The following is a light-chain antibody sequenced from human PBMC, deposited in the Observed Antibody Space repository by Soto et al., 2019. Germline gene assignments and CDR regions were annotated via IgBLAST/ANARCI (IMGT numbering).Light chain of an antibody. J-gene: IGLJ1*01. Sequence: QSALTQPPSASGSLGQSVTISCTGTSSDVGAYNYVSWYQQHPGKAPQLMIYEVTRRPSGVPDRFSGSKSGNTASLNVSGLQAEDEADYYCCSYADNSDYVFGTGTKLTVL. CDR1: SSDVGAYNY. CDR3: CSYADNSDYV. V-gene: IGLV2-8*01. CDR2: EVT.